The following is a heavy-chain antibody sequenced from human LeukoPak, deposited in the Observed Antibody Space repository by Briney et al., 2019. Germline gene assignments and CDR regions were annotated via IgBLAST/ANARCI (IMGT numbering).Heavy chain of an antibody. V-gene: IGHV3-43*02. CDR3: AKDEIARDQLLSYYYYYMDV. CDR2: ISGDGGST. D-gene: IGHD2-2*01. J-gene: IGHJ6*03. Sequence: GGSLRLSCAASGFTFDDYAMHWVRQAPGKGLEWVSLISGDGGSTYYADSVKGRFTISRDNSKNSLYLQVNSLRTEDTALYYCAKDEIARDQLLSYYYYYMDVWGKGTTVTVSS. CDR1: GFTFDDYA.